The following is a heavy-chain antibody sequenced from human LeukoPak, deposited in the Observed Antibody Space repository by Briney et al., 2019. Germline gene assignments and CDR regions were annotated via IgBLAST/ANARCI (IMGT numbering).Heavy chain of an antibody. D-gene: IGHD3-10*01. CDR1: GYTFTSYY. CDR2: INPSGGST. J-gene: IGHJ6*03. V-gene: IGHV1-46*01. CDR3: ARDGVMVRGVTNMVPYYYYMDV. Sequence: ASVKVSCKASGYTFTSYYMHWVRQAPGQGLEWMGIINPSGGSTSYAQKFQGRVTMTRDMSTSTVYMELSSLRSEDTAVYYCARDGVMVRGVTNMVPYYYYMDVWGKGTTVTVSS.